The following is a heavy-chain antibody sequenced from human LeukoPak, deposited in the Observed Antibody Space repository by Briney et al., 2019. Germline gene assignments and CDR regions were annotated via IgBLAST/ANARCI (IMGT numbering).Heavy chain of an antibody. D-gene: IGHD4-17*01. CDR1: GDSISSGLYY. V-gene: IGHV4-30-4*01. J-gene: IGHJ4*02. CDR3: ARSLEAASGDDYGESY. Sequence: SQTLSLTCNVSGDSISSGLYYWSWIRQSPGKGLEWIGYIYYIGSTYYNPSLKSRATISVDTSKNQFSLRLSSVTAADTAVYYCARSLEAASGDDYGESYWGQGTQVTVSS. CDR2: IYYIGST.